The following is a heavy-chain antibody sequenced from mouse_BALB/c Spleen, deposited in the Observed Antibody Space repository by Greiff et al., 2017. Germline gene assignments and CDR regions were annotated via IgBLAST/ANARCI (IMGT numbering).Heavy chain of an antibody. CDR1: GFTFSSYG. V-gene: IGHV5-6*01. CDR3: AREGGYGNYEGNAMDY. CDR2: ISSGGSYT. D-gene: IGHD2-1*01. Sequence: EVQVVESGGDLVKPGGSLKLSCAASGFTFSSYGMSWVRQTPDKRLEWVATISSGGSYTYYPDSVKGRFTISRDNAKNTLYLQMSSLKSEDTAMYYCAREGGYGNYEGNAMDYWGQGTSVTVSS. J-gene: IGHJ4*01.